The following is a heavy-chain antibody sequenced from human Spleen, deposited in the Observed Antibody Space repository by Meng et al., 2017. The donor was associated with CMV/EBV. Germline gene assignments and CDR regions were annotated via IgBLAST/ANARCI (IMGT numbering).Heavy chain of an antibody. D-gene: IGHD2-2*01. V-gene: IGHV3-21*01. CDR2: ISSSSSYI. Sequence: GESLKISCAASGFTFSSYEMNWVRQAPGKGLEWVSSISSSSSYIYYADSVKGRFTISRDNAKNSLYLQMNSLRAEDTAVYYCARGDIVVVPAVRYYGMDVWGQGTTVTVSS. J-gene: IGHJ6*02. CDR1: GFTFSSYE. CDR3: ARGDIVVVPAVRYYGMDV.